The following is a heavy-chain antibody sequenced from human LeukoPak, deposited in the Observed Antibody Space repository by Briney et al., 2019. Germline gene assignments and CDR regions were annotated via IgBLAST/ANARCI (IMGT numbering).Heavy chain of an antibody. CDR2: ISGDSRYI. D-gene: IGHD2-2*01. CDR1: GFTFSSYS. V-gene: IGHV3-21*01. CDR3: ARAPTVLVGYCSSSSCQADY. Sequence: PGGSLRLSCAASGFTFSSYSMNWVRQAPGKGLEWVSAISGDSRYIYYADSVRGRFTISRDNAENSLYLQMHSLRVEDTAVYYCARAPTVLVGYCSSSSCQADYWGQGTLVTVSS. J-gene: IGHJ4*02.